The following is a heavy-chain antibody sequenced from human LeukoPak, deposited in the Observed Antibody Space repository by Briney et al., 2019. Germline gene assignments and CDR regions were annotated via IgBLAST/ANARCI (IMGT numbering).Heavy chain of an antibody. J-gene: IGHJ4*02. V-gene: IGHV3-21*01. D-gene: IGHD5-12*01. CDR3: AREYSGYEAY. CDR1: GFTFSRYS. CDR2: ISSSSSYI. Sequence: RGSLRLSCAASGFTFSRYSMNWVRQAPGKGLEWVSSISSSSSYIYYADSVKGRFTISRDNAKNSLYLQMNSLRAEDTAVYYCAREYSGYEAYWGQGTLVTVSS.